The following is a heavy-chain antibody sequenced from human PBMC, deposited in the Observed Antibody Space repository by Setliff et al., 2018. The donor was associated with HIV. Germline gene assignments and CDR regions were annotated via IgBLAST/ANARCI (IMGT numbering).Heavy chain of an antibody. Sequence: PSETLSLTCTVSGGSISSYYWHWIRQPPGKGLAWIGYIYYSGTTNYNPSLKSRVTISVDTSKNQFSLKLSSVTAADTSVYYCARQAPNYYDSSGYYYYYYYMDVWGKGTTVTVSS. CDR3: ARQAPNYYDSSGYYYYYYYMDV. J-gene: IGHJ6*03. D-gene: IGHD3-22*01. CDR1: GGSISSYY. CDR2: IYYSGTT. V-gene: IGHV4-59*08.